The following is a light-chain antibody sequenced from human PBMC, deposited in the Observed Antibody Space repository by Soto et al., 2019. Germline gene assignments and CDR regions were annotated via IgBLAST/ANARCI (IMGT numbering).Light chain of an antibody. CDR3: SSYSNRNTLVV. Sequence: QSVLTQPASVSGSPGQSITISCTGTSSDVGGYNYVSWYQQHPGRAPKLLIFAVTDRPSGVSTRFSGSKSATTASLTISGLQAEDEADYYCSSYSNRNTLVVFGGGTKVTVL. CDR1: SSDVGGYNY. CDR2: AVT. V-gene: IGLV2-14*01. J-gene: IGLJ2*01.